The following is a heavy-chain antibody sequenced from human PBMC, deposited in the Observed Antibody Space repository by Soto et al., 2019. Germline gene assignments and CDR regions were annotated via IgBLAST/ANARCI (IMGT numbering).Heavy chain of an antibody. CDR3: ARVGGLAARTFDY. CDR2: IYYGGST. Sequence: PSETLSLTCTVSGGSISDFYWSWIRQPPGRGLEWIGYIYYGGSTNYNPSLKSRVTISVDTSKNQFSLNLRSMSPADTAVYYCARVGGLAARTFDYWGPGTLVTV. J-gene: IGHJ4*02. CDR1: GGSISDFY. V-gene: IGHV4-59*01. D-gene: IGHD6-6*01.